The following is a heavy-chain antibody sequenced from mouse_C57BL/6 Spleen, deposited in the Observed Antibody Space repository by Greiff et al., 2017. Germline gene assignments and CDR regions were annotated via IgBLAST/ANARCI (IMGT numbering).Heavy chain of an antibody. V-gene: IGHV5-16*01. J-gene: IGHJ3*01. CDR2: INYDGSST. CDR1: GFTFSDYY. D-gene: IGHD1-1*01. Sequence: EVMLVESEGGLVQPGSSMKLSCTASGFTFSDYYMAWVRQVPEKGLEWVANINYDGSSTYYLDSLKSRFIISSDNAKNILYLQMSSLKSEDTATDYCARESYYGSSFWFAYWGQGTLVTVSA. CDR3: ARESYYGSSFWFAY.